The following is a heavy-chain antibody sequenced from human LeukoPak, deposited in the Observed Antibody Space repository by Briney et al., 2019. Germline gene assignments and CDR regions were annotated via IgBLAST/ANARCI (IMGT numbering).Heavy chain of an antibody. V-gene: IGHV4-61*02. Sequence: KASETLSLTCTVSGGSISSGSYYWSWIRRPAGKGLEWIGRIYTSGSTNYNPSLKSRVTISVDTSRNQFSLKLSSVTAADTAVYYCARESGGYSYGSFDYWGQGTLVTVSS. CDR2: IYTSGST. CDR1: GGSISSGSYY. CDR3: ARESGGYSYGSFDY. D-gene: IGHD5-18*01. J-gene: IGHJ4*02.